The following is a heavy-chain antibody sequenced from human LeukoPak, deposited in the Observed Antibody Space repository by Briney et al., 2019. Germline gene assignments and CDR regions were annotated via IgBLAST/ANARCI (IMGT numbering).Heavy chain of an antibody. CDR2: IYYSGST. J-gene: IGHJ2*01. CDR1: GVSMSSSRYY. D-gene: IGHD4-23*01. V-gene: IGHV4-31*03. Sequence: PSETLSLTCTVSGVSMSSSRYYWGWIRQHPGKGLEWIGYIYYSGSTYYNPSLKSRVTISVDTSKNQFSLKLSSVTAADTAVYYCAREGDYGGPGDRYFDLWGRGTLVTVSS. CDR3: AREGDYGGPGDRYFDL.